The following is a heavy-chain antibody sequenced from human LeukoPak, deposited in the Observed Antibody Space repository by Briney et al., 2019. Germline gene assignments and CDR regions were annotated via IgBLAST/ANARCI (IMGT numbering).Heavy chain of an antibody. Sequence: ASVKVSCKASGYTFTSYDINWVRQATGQGLEWMGWMNPNSGNTGCAQKFQGRVTITRNTSISTAYMELSSLRSEDTAVYYCAINWNYALDAFDIWGQGTMVTVSS. J-gene: IGHJ3*02. D-gene: IGHD1-7*01. CDR1: GYTFTSYD. V-gene: IGHV1-8*03. CDR3: AINWNYALDAFDI. CDR2: MNPNSGNT.